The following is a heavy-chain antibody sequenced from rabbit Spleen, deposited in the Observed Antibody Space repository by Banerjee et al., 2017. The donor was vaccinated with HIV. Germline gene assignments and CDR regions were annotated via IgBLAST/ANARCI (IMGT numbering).Heavy chain of an antibody. CDR2: INTATGKP. Sequence: QSLEESGGDLVKPGASLTLTCTASGVSLSSNYYMCWVRQAPGKGLEWIACINTATGKPVYASWAKGRFTISKTSSTTVTLQMTSLTAADTATYFCARDLVGVIGWNFYLWGPGTLVTVS. D-gene: IGHD1-1*01. J-gene: IGHJ4*01. CDR1: GVSLSSNYY. V-gene: IGHV1S40*01. CDR3: ARDLVGVIGWNFYL.